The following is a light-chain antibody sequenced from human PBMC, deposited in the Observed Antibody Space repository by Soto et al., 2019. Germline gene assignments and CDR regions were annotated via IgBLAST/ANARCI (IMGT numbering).Light chain of an antibody. CDR2: DVS. Sequence: QSVLTQPASVSGSPGQSITISCTGTSSDVGGYNYVSWYQQHPGKAPKIMIYDVSNRPSGVSSRFSGSKSGNTASLTISGLQAEDEADYYCSSYTSSSTDVFGIGTKVTVL. J-gene: IGLJ1*01. CDR1: SSDVGGYNY. CDR3: SSYTSSSTDV. V-gene: IGLV2-14*01.